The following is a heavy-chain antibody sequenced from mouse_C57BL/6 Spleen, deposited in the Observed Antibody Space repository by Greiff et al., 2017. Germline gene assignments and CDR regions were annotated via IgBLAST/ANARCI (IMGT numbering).Heavy chain of an antibody. V-gene: IGHV5-4*01. D-gene: IGHD2-3*01. CDR2: ISDGGSYT. CDR1: GFTFSSYA. CDR3: ARDAGYDGTPFYAMDY. J-gene: IGHJ4*01. Sequence: EVNVVESGGGLVKPGGSLKLSCAASGFTFSSYAMSWVRQTPEKRLEWVATISDGGSYTYYPDNVKGRFTFSIDNAKNNLYLQMSHLKSEDTAVYYCARDAGYDGTPFYAMDYWGQGTSVTVSS.